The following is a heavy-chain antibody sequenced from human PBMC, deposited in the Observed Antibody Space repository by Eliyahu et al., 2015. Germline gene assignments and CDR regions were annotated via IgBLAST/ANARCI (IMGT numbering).Heavy chain of an antibody. J-gene: IGHJ2*01. CDR2: TYYRSKWYS. CDR3: ARDRGGATTSDWYFDL. V-gene: IGHV6-1*01. D-gene: IGHD1-26*01. Sequence: QAQLQQSGPGLVRPSQTLSLTCAISGDXXPANRAAWNWIRQSPSRGLEWLGRTYYRSKWYSDYALSVKSRMTLNPDTSRNQFSLQLHSVTPEDTAVYYCARDRGGATTSDWYFDLWGRGTRVTVSS. CDR1: GDXXPANRAA.